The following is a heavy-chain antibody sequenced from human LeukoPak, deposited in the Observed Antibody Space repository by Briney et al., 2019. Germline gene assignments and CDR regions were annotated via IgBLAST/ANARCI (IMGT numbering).Heavy chain of an antibody. D-gene: IGHD3-22*01. CDR1: GFTFPDYA. V-gene: IGHV3-9*03. CDR3: AKDLGPLTYYYDSSGYSGAFDS. Sequence: PGGSLRLSCAASGFTFPDYAMHWVRQTPGKGLEWVSGISWNSGHKGYADSVKGRFTISRDNAKTSLYLQMTSLSAEDMAFYYCAKDLGPLTYYYDSSGYSGAFDSWGQGTLVTVSS. J-gene: IGHJ4*02. CDR2: ISWNSGHK.